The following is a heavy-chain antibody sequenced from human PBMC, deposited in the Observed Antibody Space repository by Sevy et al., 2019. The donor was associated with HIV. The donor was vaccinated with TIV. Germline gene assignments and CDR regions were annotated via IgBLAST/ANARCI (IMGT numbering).Heavy chain of an antibody. CDR3: AKDTRDCSGGTCYSAPLYNWFDP. V-gene: IGHV3-33*03. Sequence: GGSLRLSCVASGFTFSYYGMHWVRQAPGKGLEWVAVICYDGSNKYYADSVKGRFTISRDNSKNTRNLQMNSLRAEDTAVYYCAKDTRDCSGGTCYSAPLYNWFDPWGQGTLVTVSS. J-gene: IGHJ5*02. CDR2: ICYDGSNK. D-gene: IGHD2-15*01. CDR1: GFTFSYYG.